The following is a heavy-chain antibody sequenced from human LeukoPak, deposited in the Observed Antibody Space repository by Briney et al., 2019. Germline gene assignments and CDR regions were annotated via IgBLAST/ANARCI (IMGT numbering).Heavy chain of an antibody. V-gene: IGHV4-38-2*02. CDR3: AREVGATPGRFDP. CDR2: IYHSGST. Sequence: SETLSLTCAVSGYSISSGYYWGWIRQPPGKGLEWIGSIYHSGSTYYNPSLKSRVTISVDTSKNQFSLKLTSVTAADTAVYYCAREVGATPGRFDPWGQGTLVTVSS. D-gene: IGHD1-26*01. CDR1: GYSISSGYY. J-gene: IGHJ5*02.